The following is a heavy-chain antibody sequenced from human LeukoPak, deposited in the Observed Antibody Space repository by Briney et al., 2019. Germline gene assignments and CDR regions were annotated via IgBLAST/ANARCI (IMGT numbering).Heavy chain of an antibody. D-gene: IGHD3-16*02. CDR2: INTNTGNR. V-gene: IGHV7-4-1*02. Sequence: ASVKVSCKASGYTFTSYAMNWVRQAPGQGLEWMGWINTNTGNRTYAQGFTGRFVFSLDTSVSTAYLQISSLKAEDTAVYYCARSSFDYDYVWGSYRFYYFDYWGQGTLVTVSS. CDR3: ARSSFDYDYVWGSYRFYYFDY. CDR1: GYTFTSYA. J-gene: IGHJ4*02.